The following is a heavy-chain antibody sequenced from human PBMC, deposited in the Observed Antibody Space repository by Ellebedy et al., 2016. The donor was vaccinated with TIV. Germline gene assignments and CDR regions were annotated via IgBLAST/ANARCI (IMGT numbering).Heavy chain of an antibody. CDR1: GFTFRAYG. CDR2: IGNEAYGGTT. V-gene: IGHV3-49*03. J-gene: IGHJ4*02. D-gene: IGHD5-24*01. CDR3: TSEDGYGDY. Sequence: PGGSLRLSCRASGFTFRAYGMSWFRHAPGTGLEWVGPIGNEAYGGTTEYAASVRDRFTISRDDSKSIAYLQMNSLKTEDTAVYYCTSEDGYGDYWGQGTLVTVSS.